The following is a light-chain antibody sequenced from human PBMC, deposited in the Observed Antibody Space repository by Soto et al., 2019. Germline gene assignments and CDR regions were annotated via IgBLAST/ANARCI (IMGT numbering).Light chain of an antibody. CDR1: QSVSSSY. CDR2: GAS. J-gene: IGKJ2*01. CDR3: QQYGRSYT. Sequence: EIVLTQSPGTLSLSPGERATLSCRASQSVSSSYVVWYQQKPGQAPRLLIYGASSRATGIPDRFSGSGSGTDFTLTISRLEPGDFAVYYCQQYGRSYTFGQGTMLEIK. V-gene: IGKV3-20*01.